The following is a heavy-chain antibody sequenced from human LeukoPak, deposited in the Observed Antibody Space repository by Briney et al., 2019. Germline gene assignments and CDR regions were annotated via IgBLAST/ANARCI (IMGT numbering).Heavy chain of an antibody. CDR2: INPSGGST. D-gene: IGHD2-2*02. CDR1: GYTFTSYY. V-gene: IGHV1-46*01. CDR3: ASGYCSSTSCYSVLGY. J-gene: IGHJ4*02. Sequence: ASVKVSCKASGYTFTSYYMHWVRQAPRQGLEWMGIINPSGGSTSYAQKFQGRVAMTRDTSTSTVYMELSSLRSEDTAVYYCASGYCSSTSCYSVLGYWGQGTLVTVSS.